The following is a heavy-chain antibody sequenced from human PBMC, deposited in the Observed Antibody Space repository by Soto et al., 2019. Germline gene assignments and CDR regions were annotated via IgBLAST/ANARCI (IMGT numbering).Heavy chain of an antibody. D-gene: IGHD3-22*01. CDR1: GYAFTSYG. V-gene: IGHV1-18*01. Sequence: ASVKVSCKASGYAFTSYGISWVRQAPGQGLEWMGWISAYNGNTNYAQKLQGRVTMTADTSTSTAYMELRSLRSDDTAVYYCALRRLRDSMEFDYWGQGTLVTVSS. CDR3: ALRRLRDSMEFDY. J-gene: IGHJ4*02. CDR2: ISAYNGNT.